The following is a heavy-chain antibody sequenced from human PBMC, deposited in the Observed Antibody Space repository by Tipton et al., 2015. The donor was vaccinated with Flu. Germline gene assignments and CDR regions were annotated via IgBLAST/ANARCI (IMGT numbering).Heavy chain of an antibody. J-gene: IGHJ4*02. CDR2: IKQDGNEK. CDR3: AKNVGYCSSISCYRPFDY. CDR1: EFTFSSYW. D-gene: IGHD2-2*01. Sequence: SLRLSCAASEFTFSSYWMHWVRQAPGKGLEWLANIKQDGNEKYYVDSVKGRFTISRDNSRSTLYLQMNSLRAEDTAVYYCAKNVGYCSSISCYRPFDYWGQGILVTVSS. V-gene: IGHV3-7*03.